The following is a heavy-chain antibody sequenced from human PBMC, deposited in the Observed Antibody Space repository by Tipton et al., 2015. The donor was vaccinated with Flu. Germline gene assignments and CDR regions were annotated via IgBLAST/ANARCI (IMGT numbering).Heavy chain of an antibody. D-gene: IGHD3-10*01. Sequence: LRLSCAVVGGSFSGFYGSWIRQPPGRGLEWIGEINHSGGTNYNPSLKSRVTISVDTSKNQYSLKLTSVTAADRAVYYCAKSALGYYFSGTRGTWFDPWGQGTLVTVSP. CDR1: GGSFSGFY. V-gene: IGHV4-34*01. CDR3: AKSALGYYFSGTRGTWFDP. CDR2: INHSGGT. J-gene: IGHJ5*02.